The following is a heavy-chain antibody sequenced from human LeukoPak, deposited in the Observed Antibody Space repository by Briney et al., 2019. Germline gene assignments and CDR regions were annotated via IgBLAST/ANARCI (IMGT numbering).Heavy chain of an antibody. CDR3: ARSSGNYLLFDY. V-gene: IGHV3-66*01. CDR2: IYSGGST. J-gene: IGHJ4*02. D-gene: IGHD3-10*01. CDR1: GFTVSSNY. Sequence: GGSLRLSCAASGFTVSSNYMSWVRQAPGKGLEWVSVIYSGGSTYYADSVKGRFTISRDNSKNTLYLQMNSLRAEDTAVYYCARSSGNYLLFDYWGQGTLVTVSS.